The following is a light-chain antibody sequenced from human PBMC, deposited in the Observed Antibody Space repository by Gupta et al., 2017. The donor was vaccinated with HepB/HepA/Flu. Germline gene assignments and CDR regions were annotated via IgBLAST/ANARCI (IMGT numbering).Light chain of an antibody. Sequence: DIVMTQSPDSLTVSLGERATINCKSSQNVLNYLAWYQRKPGQPPRLLIYWAYTLESGVPDRFSGSGSGXDFTLTXNNLQAEDVAGYYCQQYYSTISFGXGTKLEIK. J-gene: IGKJ2*01. CDR1: QNVLNY. CDR3: QQYYSTIS. CDR2: WAY. V-gene: IGKV4-1*01.